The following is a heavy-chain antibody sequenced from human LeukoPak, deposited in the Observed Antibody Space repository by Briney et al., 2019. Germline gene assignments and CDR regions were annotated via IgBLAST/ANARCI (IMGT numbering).Heavy chain of an antibody. J-gene: IGHJ3*02. CDR3: AKDPKFYDYPRAFDI. CDR2: ISGSGGRT. CDR1: GFTFSSYA. D-gene: IGHD3-16*01. Sequence: GGSLRLSCAASGFTFSSYAMSWVRQDPGKGLEWVSAISGSGGRTYYADSVKGRFTISRDNSKNTLFLQMNSLRAEDTAVYYCAKDPKFYDYPRAFDIWGQGTMVTVSS. V-gene: IGHV3-23*01.